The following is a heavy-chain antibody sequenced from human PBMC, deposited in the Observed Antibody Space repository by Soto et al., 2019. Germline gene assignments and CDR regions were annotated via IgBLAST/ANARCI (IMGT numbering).Heavy chain of an antibody. J-gene: IGHJ6*02. V-gene: IGHV1-69*12. D-gene: IGHD1-20*01. CDR1: GGTFSSYA. CDR3: ARGDNWNAGHHYHGMDV. Sequence: QVQLVQSGAEVKKPGSSVKVSCKASGGTFSSYAISWVRQAPGQGLEWMGGIIPIFGTANYAQKFQGRVTITADESTSTAYMELSSLRSEDTAVYYCARGDNWNAGHHYHGMDVWGQGTTVTVSS. CDR2: IIPIFGTA.